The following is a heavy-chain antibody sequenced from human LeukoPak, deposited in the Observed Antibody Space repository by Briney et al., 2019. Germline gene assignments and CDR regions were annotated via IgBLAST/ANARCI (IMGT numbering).Heavy chain of an antibody. CDR1: GFTFSSYE. CDR3: ARDTDYAFDV. Sequence: GGFLRLSCAASGFTFSSYEMNWVRQAPGKGLEWVSYISSSGSTIYYADSVKGRFTISRDNAKNSLYLQMNSLRAEDTAVYYCARDTDYAFDVWGQGTMVTVSS. J-gene: IGHJ3*01. V-gene: IGHV3-48*03. CDR2: ISSSGSTI.